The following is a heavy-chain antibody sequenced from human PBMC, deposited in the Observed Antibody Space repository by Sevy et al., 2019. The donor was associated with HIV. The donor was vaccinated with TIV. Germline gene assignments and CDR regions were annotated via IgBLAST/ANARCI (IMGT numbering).Heavy chain of an antibody. CDR3: AREAGSSSFDY. CDR2: FYNGDST. D-gene: IGHD6-13*01. V-gene: IGHV3-53*01. J-gene: IGHJ4*02. CDR1: GFTFSTYW. Sequence: GGSLRLSCAASGFTFSTYWMHWVRQAPGKGLEWVSGFYNGDSTQYANSMKGRFTISRDKSNNTLYLQMDSLRAEDTAVYYCAREAGSSSFDYWGQGTLVTVSS.